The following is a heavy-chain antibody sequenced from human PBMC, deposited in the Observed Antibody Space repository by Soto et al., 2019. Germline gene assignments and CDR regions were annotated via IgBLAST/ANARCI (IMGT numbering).Heavy chain of an antibody. J-gene: IGHJ4*02. CDR2: ITGSGVTT. V-gene: IGHV3-23*01. CDR1: GFTFRSYA. CDR3: AKDLLHTYSYDSSGFFDY. Sequence: GGSLRLSCGASGFTFRSYAMNWVRQAPGKGLEWVSRITGSGVTTYYANSVKGRFTISRDNSNNTLSLQRNSLRAEDTAVYYCAKDLLHTYSYDSSGFFDYWGQGTLVTVSS. D-gene: IGHD3-22*01.